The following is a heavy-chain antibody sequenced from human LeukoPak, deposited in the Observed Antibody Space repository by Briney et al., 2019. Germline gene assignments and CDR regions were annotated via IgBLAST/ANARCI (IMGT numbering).Heavy chain of an antibody. J-gene: IGHJ4*02. Sequence: GGSLRLSCAASGFTFSSYSMNWVCQAPGKGLEWVSSISSSSSYIYYADSVKGRFTISRDNAKNSLYLQMNSLRAEDTAVYYCARDLVGYCSSTSCYYLDYWGQGTLVTVSS. D-gene: IGHD2-2*01. CDR3: ARDLVGYCSSTSCYYLDY. CDR1: GFTFSSYS. V-gene: IGHV3-21*01. CDR2: ISSSSSYI.